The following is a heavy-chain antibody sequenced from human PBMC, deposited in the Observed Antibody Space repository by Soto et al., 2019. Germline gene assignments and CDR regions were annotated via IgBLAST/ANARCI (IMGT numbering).Heavy chain of an antibody. V-gene: IGHV3-48*02. CDR3: ARDRLMAAAAGTDSVLGMDV. CDR1: GFTFSSYS. Sequence: EVQLVESGGGLVQPGGSLRLSCAASGFTFSSYSMNWVRQAPGKGLEWVSYISSSSSTIYYADSVKGRFTISRDNAKNSRYLQMNSLRDEDTAVYYCARDRLMAAAAGTDSVLGMDVWGQGTTVTVSS. CDR2: ISSSSSTI. J-gene: IGHJ6*02. D-gene: IGHD6-13*01.